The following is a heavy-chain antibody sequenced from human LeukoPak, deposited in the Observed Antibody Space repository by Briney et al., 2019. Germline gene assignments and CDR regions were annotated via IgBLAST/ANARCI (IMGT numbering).Heavy chain of an antibody. CDR3: ASTRLTRYYYYYMDV. J-gene: IGHJ6*03. Sequence: SETLSLTCAVYGGSFSGYYWSWIRQPPGKGLEWIGEINHSGSTNYNPSLKSRVTISVDTSKNQFSLKLSSVTAADTAVYYCASTRLTRYYYYYMDVWGKGTTVTVSS. CDR2: INHSGST. D-gene: IGHD2-2*01. V-gene: IGHV4-34*01. CDR1: GGSFSGYY.